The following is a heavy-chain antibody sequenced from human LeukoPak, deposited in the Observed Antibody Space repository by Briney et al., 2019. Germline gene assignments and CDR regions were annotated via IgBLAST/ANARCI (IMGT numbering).Heavy chain of an antibody. Sequence: PGGSLRLSCAASGFTFSSYGMHWVRQAPGKGLEWVSSISSSSSYIYYADSVKGRFTISRDNAKNSLYLQMNSLRAEDTAVYYCAREGQWPTPFFDYWGQGTLVTVSS. D-gene: IGHD6-19*01. CDR2: ISSSSSYI. CDR1: GFTFSSYG. CDR3: AREGQWPTPFFDY. J-gene: IGHJ4*02. V-gene: IGHV3-21*01.